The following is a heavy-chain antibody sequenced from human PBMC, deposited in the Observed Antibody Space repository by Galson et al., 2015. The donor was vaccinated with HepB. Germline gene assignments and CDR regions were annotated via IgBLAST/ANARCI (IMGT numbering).Heavy chain of an antibody. V-gene: IGHV3-53*01. CDR3: AREKNYKDPSFDY. D-gene: IGHD3-10*01. CDR2: IYSGGST. Sequence: SLRLSCAASGFTVSSNSMSWVRQAPGKGLEWVSVIYSGGSTYYEDAVKGRFTISRDNSKNTLYLQMNSQRAVDSAVYYCAREKNYKDPSFDYWGQGTLVTVSS. CDR1: GFTVSSNS. J-gene: IGHJ4*02.